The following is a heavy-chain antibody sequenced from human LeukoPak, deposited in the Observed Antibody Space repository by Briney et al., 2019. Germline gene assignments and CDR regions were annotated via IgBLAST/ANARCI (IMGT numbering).Heavy chain of an antibody. CDR2: IRYDGSNK. Sequence: GGSLRLSCAASGFTFSSYGMHWVRQAPGKGLEWVAFIRYDGSNKYYADSVKGRFTISRDNSKNTLYLQMNSLRAEDTAVYYCAKDGPAYCGGDCSFDYWGQGTLVTVSS. D-gene: IGHD2-21*02. CDR3: AKDGPAYCGGDCSFDY. V-gene: IGHV3-30*02. J-gene: IGHJ4*02. CDR1: GFTFSSYG.